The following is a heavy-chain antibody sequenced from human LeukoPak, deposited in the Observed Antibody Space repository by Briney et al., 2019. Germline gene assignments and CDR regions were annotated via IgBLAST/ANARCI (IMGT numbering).Heavy chain of an antibody. V-gene: IGHV4-34*01. CDR3: ARRGGGNYPYYFDY. CDR1: DESFSGYLSDSY. D-gene: IGHD3-16*01. J-gene: IGHJ4*02. CDR2: IDRHGNT. Sequence: SSETLSLTCAIYDESFSGYLSDSYWSWVRRPPGKGLEWIGEIDRHGNTNYSPSLKSRVTISIQTSKSQFSLNQNSVTDADTAVYYCARRGGGNYPYYFDYWGRGTPVTVSS.